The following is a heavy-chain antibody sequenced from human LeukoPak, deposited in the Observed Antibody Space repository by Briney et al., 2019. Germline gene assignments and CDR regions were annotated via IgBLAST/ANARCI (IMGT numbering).Heavy chain of an antibody. D-gene: IGHD3-3*01. CDR1: GGSISSGDYY. V-gene: IGHV4-30-4*08. CDR3: ASTVLRFGFDH. Sequence: PSETLSLTCTVSGGSISSGDYYWSWIRQPPGKGLEWIGYIYYSGSTYYNPSLKSRFTISVDTSKNTFSLKLSSVTAADTAVYYCASTVLRFGFDHWGQGTLVTVSS. J-gene: IGHJ5*02. CDR2: IYYSGST.